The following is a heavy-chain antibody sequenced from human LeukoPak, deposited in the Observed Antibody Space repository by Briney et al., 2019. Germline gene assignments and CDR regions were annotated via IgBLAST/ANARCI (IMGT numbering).Heavy chain of an antibody. CDR2: INPNSDGT. Sequence: GASVNVSCKASGYTFTGYYMHWVRQAPAQGLEWMGRINPNSDGTNYAQKFQGRVTMTKDTSISTDYLEQSRLRSDDTAVYYCARRPAYCGGDCPLNYWGQGTLVTVSS. J-gene: IGHJ4*02. V-gene: IGHV1-2*06. CDR3: ARRPAYCGGDCPLNY. D-gene: IGHD2-21*02. CDR1: GYTFTGYY.